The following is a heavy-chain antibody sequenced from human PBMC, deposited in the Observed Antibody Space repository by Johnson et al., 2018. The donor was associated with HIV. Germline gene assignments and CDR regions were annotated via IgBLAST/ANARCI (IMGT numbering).Heavy chain of an antibody. J-gene: IGHJ3*02. CDR2: IKSKTDGGTT. Sequence: VQLVESGGGLVKPGGSLRLSCAASGFTFSNAWMSWVRQAPGKGLEWVGRIKSKTDGGTTDYAAPVKGRFTISRDDSKNTLYLQMNSLKTEDTDVYYCTTTITMIVVVPGAFDIWGQGTMVTVSS. V-gene: IGHV3-15*01. D-gene: IGHD3-22*01. CDR3: TTTITMIVVVPGAFDI. CDR1: GFTFSNAW.